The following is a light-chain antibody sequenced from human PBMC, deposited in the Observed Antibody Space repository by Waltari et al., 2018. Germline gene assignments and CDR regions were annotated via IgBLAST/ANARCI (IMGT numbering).Light chain of an antibody. V-gene: IGLV1-40*01. J-gene: IGLJ3*02. Sequence: QSVLTQPPSVSGAQGQRVTISCTGSSSNIGAGYDLHWYQQLPGAAPKLLIHNNNNRPSGVPDRFSGSKSGASASLAITGLQADDEADFYCQSFDSSLSAWVFGGGTKLTVL. CDR1: SSNIGAGYD. CDR2: NNN. CDR3: QSFDSSLSAWV.